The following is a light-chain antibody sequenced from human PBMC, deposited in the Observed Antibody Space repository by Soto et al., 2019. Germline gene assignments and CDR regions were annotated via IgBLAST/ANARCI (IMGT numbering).Light chain of an antibody. Sequence: DIQMTQSPSTLSASVGDRVTITCRASQSISSWLAWYQQKPGKAPKLLIYDASNLETGVPSRFSGGGSGTDFTLTISSLQPEDVATYYCQKYNSAPWTFGQGTKVDIK. J-gene: IGKJ1*01. V-gene: IGKV1-5*01. CDR3: QKYNSAPWT. CDR1: QSISSW. CDR2: DAS.